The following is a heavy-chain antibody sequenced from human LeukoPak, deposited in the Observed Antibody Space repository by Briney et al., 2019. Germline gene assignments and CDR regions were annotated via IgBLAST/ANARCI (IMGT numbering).Heavy chain of an antibody. Sequence: GGSLRLSCAASGFTFSSYGMSWVRQAPGKGLEWVSAISGSGGSTYYADSVKGRFTISRDNSKNTLYLQMNSLRAEDTAVYYCANLPARGGWSPIDYWGQGTLVTVSS. J-gene: IGHJ4*02. D-gene: IGHD6-19*01. V-gene: IGHV3-23*01. CDR2: ISGSGGST. CDR1: GFTFSSYG. CDR3: ANLPARGGWSPIDY.